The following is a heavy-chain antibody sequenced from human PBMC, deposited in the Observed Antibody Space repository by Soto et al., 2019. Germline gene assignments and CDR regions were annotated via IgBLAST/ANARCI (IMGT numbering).Heavy chain of an antibody. CDR3: ARAGSGYYGSGSYRIPTNNWFDP. CDR2: IIPNSGGT. CDR1: GGTFSSYA. D-gene: IGHD3-10*01. J-gene: IGHJ5*02. Sequence: ASVKVSCKASGGTFSSYAISWVRQAPGQGLEWMGGIIPNSGGTNYAQKFQGRVTMTRDTSISTAYMELSRLRSDDTAVYYCARAGSGYYGSGSYRIPTNNWFDPWGQGTLVTVSS. V-gene: IGHV1-2*02.